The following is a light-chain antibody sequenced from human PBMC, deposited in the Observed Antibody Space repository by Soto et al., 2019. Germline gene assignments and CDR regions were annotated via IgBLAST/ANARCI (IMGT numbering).Light chain of an antibody. Sequence: DIVMTQSPDSLAVSLGERATINCKSSQSVLYSSNNKNYLAWYQQKPGQPPKVLIYWASTRESGVPDRFSGSESGTDFTLTISNLQAEDVAVYYCQQYYSTPWTFGQETKVEIK. V-gene: IGKV4-1*01. CDR3: QQYYSTPWT. CDR1: QSVLYSSNNKNY. CDR2: WAS. J-gene: IGKJ1*01.